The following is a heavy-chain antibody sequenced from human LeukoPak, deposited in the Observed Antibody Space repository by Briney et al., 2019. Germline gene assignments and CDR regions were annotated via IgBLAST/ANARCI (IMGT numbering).Heavy chain of an antibody. J-gene: IGHJ4*02. CDR3: AVPCCSSTRCPGVDY. D-gene: IGHD2-2*01. CDR2: IYHSGST. CDR1: GYSISSGYY. Sequence: PSETLSLTCAVSGYSISSGYYWGWIRQPPGKGLEWIGSIYHSGSTYYNPSLKSRVTISIDTSKNQFSLKLSSVTAADTAVYHCAVPCCSSTRCPGVDYWGQGTLVTVSS. V-gene: IGHV4-38-2*01.